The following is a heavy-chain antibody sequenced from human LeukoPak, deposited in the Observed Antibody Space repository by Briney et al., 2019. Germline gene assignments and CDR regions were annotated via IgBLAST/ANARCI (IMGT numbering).Heavy chain of an antibody. V-gene: IGHV1-18*01. CDR2: ISVNNGNT. D-gene: IGHD6-13*01. CDR3: ARVYTGTGTDSDAFDI. Sequence: ASVNVSCKASGYIFSKYAITWVRQAPGQGLEWMGWISVNNGNTKYAQKFQGRVTMTTDTSTSTAHMELRSLRSDDTAVYYCARVYTGTGTDSDAFDIWGQGTMVTVSS. J-gene: IGHJ3*02. CDR1: GYIFSKYA.